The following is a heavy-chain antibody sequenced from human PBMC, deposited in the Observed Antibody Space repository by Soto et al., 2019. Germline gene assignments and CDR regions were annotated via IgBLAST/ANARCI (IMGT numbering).Heavy chain of an antibody. CDR2: IAPFQGKT. D-gene: IGHD3-10*01. V-gene: IGHV1-18*04. CDR3: VRAHALGFSNWFDP. CDR1: GYIFNHYG. J-gene: IGHJ5*02. Sequence: SSVKVSCKPSGYIFNHYGINWVRQAPGQGLEWVGWIAPFQGKTNSLQRLQDRISMTIDTSASTAYMDLARLKSDDTAVYYCVRAHALGFSNWFDPWGRGTLVTVSS.